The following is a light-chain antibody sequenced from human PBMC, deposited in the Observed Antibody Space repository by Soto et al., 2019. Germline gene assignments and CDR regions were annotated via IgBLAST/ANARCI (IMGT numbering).Light chain of an antibody. J-gene: IGKJ1*01. V-gene: IGKV3-20*01. CDR3: QQYNSYWT. Sequence: EIVLPRSPGTLSLSPGERPTLSCRASQSVSSSYLAWYQQKPGQAPRLLIYGASSRATGIPDRFSGSGSGTDFTLTISSLQPDDFATYYCQQYNSYWTFGQGTKVDI. CDR1: QSVSSSY. CDR2: GAS.